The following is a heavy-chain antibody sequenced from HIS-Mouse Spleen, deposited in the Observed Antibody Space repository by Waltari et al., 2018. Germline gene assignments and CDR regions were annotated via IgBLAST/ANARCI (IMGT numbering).Heavy chain of an antibody. V-gene: IGHV3-66*01. CDR1: GFTVSSNY. J-gene: IGHJ4*02. D-gene: IGHD7-27*01. Sequence: EVQLVESGGGLVQPGGSLRLSCAASGFTVSSNYMSWVGQAPGKGMEWVSVIYSGGSTYYADSVKGRFTISRDNSKNTLYLQLNSLRAEDTAVYYCARSNWYFDYWGQGTLVTVSS. CDR3: ARSNWYFDY. CDR2: IYSGGST.